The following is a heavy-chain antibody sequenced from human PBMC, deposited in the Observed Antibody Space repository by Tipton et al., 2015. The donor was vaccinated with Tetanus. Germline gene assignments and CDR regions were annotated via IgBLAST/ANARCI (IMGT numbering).Heavy chain of an antibody. CDR1: GGSISSSSYY. CDR2: IYHRGNT. J-gene: IGHJ4*02. CDR3: VGGDGSGYRFDY. V-gene: IGHV4-39*01. Sequence: TLSLTCTVSGGSISSSSYYWGWIRQSPGKGLEWIGNIYHRGNTYYNPSLKSRVAISVDTSKNQLSLNLRSVTFGDTATYYCVGGDGSGYRFDYWGQGALVTVSS. D-gene: IGHD3-9*01.